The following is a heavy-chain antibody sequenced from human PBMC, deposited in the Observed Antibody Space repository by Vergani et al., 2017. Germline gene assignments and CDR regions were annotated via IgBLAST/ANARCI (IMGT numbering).Heavy chain of an antibody. CDR1: GGSIRSSSYY. Sequence: QLQLQESGPGLVKPSETLSLTCTVSGGSIRSSSYYWGWIRQPPGKGLEWIGSIYYSGSTYYNPSLKSRVTISVDTSKNQFSLKLSSVTAADTAVYYCARDRGSYYYGSGRGFDYWGQGTLVTVSS. V-gene: IGHV4-39*07. D-gene: IGHD3-10*01. J-gene: IGHJ4*02. CDR2: IYYSGST. CDR3: ARDRGSYYYGSGRGFDY.